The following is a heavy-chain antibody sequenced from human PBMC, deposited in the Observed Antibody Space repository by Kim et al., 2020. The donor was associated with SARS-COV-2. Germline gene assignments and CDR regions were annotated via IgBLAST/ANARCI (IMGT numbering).Heavy chain of an antibody. CDR1: GYTLTELS. V-gene: IGHV1-24*01. Sequence: ASVKVSCKVSGYTLTELSMHWERQAPGKGLEWMGGFDPEDGETIYAQKFQGRVTMTEDTSTDTAYMELSSLRSEDTAVYYCATAPALVRDGWFDPWGQGTLVTVSS. J-gene: IGHJ5*02. CDR3: ATAPALVRDGWFDP. CDR2: FDPEDGET. D-gene: IGHD6-6*01.